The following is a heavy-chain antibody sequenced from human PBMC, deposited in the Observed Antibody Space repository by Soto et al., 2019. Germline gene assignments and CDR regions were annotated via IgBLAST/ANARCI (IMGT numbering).Heavy chain of an antibody. CDR1: GASISSYY. J-gene: IGHJ3*02. CDR2: IYRSGTT. CDR3: ARSYDAFDI. Sequence: QVQLQESGPGLVKPSETLSLTCAVSGASISSYYWTWIRQPPGKGLEWIGHIYRSGTTKYNPSLMSRVAMSVDTSKNQFSLILTSVTAADTAVYYCARSYDAFDIWGQGTIVTVSS. V-gene: IGHV4-59*08.